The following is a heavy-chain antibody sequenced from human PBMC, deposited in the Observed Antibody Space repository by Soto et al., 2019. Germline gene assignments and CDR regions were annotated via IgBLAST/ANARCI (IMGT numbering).Heavy chain of an antibody. J-gene: IGHJ4*02. CDR1: VGSFSGYY. Sequence: SETLSLTCAVYVGSFSGYYWSWIRQPPGKGLEWIGSIYYSGSTYNNPSLRSRVSMSIDTSKDQFSLKLKSVTAADTALYFCARQRTSVVTQAYFDVWGPGSLVTVSS. D-gene: IGHD2-21*02. CDR2: IYYSGST. V-gene: IGHV4-59*05. CDR3: ARQRTSVVTQAYFDV.